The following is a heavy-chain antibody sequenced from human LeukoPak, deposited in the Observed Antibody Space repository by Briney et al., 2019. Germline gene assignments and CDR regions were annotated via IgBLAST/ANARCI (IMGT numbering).Heavy chain of an antibody. D-gene: IGHD3-16*01. J-gene: IGHJ6*03. CDR2: ISYDGSNK. V-gene: IGHV3-30*18. CDR1: GFTFSRYG. Sequence: GGSLRLSCAASGFTFSRYGMHWVRQAPGKGLEWVALISYDGSNKYYADSVKGRFTISRDNSKNTLYVQMNSLRVDDTAVYYCAKAPRFGDHAAEYFYYYMDVWGKGTTVTVSS. CDR3: AKAPRFGDHAAEYFYYYMDV.